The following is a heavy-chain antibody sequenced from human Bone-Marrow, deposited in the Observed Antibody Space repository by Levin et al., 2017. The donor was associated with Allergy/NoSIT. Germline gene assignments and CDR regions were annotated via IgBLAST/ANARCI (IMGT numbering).Heavy chain of an antibody. CDR3: ARVPIAAAGTSYFQH. J-gene: IGHJ1*01. V-gene: IGHV3-11*05. D-gene: IGHD6-13*01. CDR1: GFTFSDYY. CDR2: ISSSSSYT. Sequence: PGGSLRLSCAASGFTFSDYYMSWIRQAPGKGLEWVSYISSSSSYTNYADSVKGRFTISRDNAKNSLYLQMNSLRAEDTAVYYCARVPIAAAGTSYFQHWGQGTLVTVSS.